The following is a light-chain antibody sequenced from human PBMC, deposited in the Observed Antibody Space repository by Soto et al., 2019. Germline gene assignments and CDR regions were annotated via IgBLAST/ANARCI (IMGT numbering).Light chain of an antibody. CDR2: AAS. Sequence: DIQMTQSPSSLSASVGDRVTITCRASQDIRSDLGWYQQKPGKAPKRLIYAASRLQSGVPSRFSAGGSGTEFILTISSLQPEDFATYYCLPHKDHPYTFGQGTKVESK. J-gene: IGKJ2*01. V-gene: IGKV1-17*01. CDR3: LPHKDHPYT. CDR1: QDIRSD.